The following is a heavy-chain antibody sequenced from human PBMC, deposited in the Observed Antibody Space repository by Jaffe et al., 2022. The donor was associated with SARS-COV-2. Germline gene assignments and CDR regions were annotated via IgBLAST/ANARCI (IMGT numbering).Heavy chain of an antibody. CDR2: ISYDGSNK. V-gene: IGHV3-30-3*01. Sequence: QVQLVESGGGVVQPGRSLRLSCAASGFTFSSYAMHWVRQAPGKGLEWVAVISYDGSNKYYADSVKGRFTISRDNSKNTLYLQMNSLRAEDTAVYYCARDPQQFYYFDYWGQGTLVTVSS. CDR3: ARDPQQFYYFDY. J-gene: IGHJ4*02. D-gene: IGHD4-4*01. CDR1: GFTFSSYA.